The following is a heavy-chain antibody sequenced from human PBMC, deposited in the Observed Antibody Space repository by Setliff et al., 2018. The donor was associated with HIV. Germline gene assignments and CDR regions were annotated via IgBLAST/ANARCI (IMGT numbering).Heavy chain of an antibody. D-gene: IGHD6-6*01. J-gene: IGHJ2*01. V-gene: IGHV4-4*02. CDR3: ARSRDARGWYFDL. CDR1: GGSISSSDW. CDR2: IYESGSA. Sequence: SETLSLTCAVSGGSISSSDWWSWVRQPPGKGLEWIGEIYESGSANYNPSLKSRVTISVDTSKNQFSLKLSSVTAADTAVYYCARSRDARGWYFDLWGRGTLVTVSS.